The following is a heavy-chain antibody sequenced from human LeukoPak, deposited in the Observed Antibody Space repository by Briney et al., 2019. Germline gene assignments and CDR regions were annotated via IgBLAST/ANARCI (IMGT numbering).Heavy chain of an antibody. Sequence: GGSLRLSCAASGFVVSTNYMTWVRQPPGKGLEWVSVIYKDGGTFYTDSVKGRFTISRDNSKNTVYLQMSSLRVEDTAVYYCAKSLTYYHENSDSIWGQGTLVTVSS. CDR3: AKSLTYYHENSDSI. CDR2: IYKDGGT. J-gene: IGHJ4*02. D-gene: IGHD3-22*01. CDR1: GFVVSTNY. V-gene: IGHV3-53*01.